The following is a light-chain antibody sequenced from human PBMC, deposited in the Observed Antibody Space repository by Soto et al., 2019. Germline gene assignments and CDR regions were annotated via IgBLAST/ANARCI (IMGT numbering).Light chain of an antibody. CDR1: QSVLYSSNNKNY. Sequence: DIVMTQSPDSLAVSLGERATINCKSSQSVLYSSNNKNYLAWYQQKPGQPPKLLIYWASTRESGVPDRCSGSGSATHFTLTNSSLQAEDVAVYYCQQYYTTLTWTFGQGTKVEIK. V-gene: IGKV4-1*01. J-gene: IGKJ1*01. CDR3: QQYYTTLTWT. CDR2: WAS.